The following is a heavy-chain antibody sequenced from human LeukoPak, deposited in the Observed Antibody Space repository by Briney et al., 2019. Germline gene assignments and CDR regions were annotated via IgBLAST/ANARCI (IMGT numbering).Heavy chain of an antibody. CDR3: TRVGYIDEGIDY. V-gene: IGHV3-7*04. CDR2: IKQDGSKK. D-gene: IGHD5-24*01. Sequence: GGSLRLSCAASGFSFSSHWMTWVRQAPGKGLEWVANIKQDGSKKSYVDSVKGRFTISRDNAKNSLYLQMNSLRAEDTAIYYCTRVGYIDEGIDYWGQGTLVTVSS. J-gene: IGHJ4*02. CDR1: GFSFSSHW.